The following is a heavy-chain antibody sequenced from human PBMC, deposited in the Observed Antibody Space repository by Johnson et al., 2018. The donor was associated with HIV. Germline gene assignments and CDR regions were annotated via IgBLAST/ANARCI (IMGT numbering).Heavy chain of an antibody. V-gene: IGHV3-30*03. CDR2: ISYDGTNQ. CDR1: GFTFSNAW. Sequence: QVQLVESGGGVVQPGRSLRLSCEASGFTFSNAWMSWVRQAPGKGLEWVAVISYDGTNQYHADSVKGRFTISRDNSKNTLYLQMNNLRPEDTAVYYSTREVHIVVVSSFRWAFDIWGQGTMVTVSS. CDR3: TREVHIVVVSSFRWAFDI. J-gene: IGHJ3*02. D-gene: IGHD2-21*01.